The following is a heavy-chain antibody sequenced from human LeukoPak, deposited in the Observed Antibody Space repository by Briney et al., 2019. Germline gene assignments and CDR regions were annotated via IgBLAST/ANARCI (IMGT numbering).Heavy chain of an antibody. Sequence: PGGSLRLSCAASGSTFSSYGMHWVRQAPGKGLEWVAFIRYDGSNKYYADSVKGRFTISRDNSKNTLYLQMNSLRAEDTAVYYCASWAVGYSYGLDAFDIWGQGTMVTVSS. CDR1: GSTFSSYG. CDR3: ASWAVGYSYGLDAFDI. V-gene: IGHV3-30*02. J-gene: IGHJ3*02. D-gene: IGHD5-18*01. CDR2: IRYDGSNK.